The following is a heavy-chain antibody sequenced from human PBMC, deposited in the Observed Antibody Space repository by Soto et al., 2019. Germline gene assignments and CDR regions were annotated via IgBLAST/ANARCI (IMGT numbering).Heavy chain of an antibody. CDR2: IVVGSGNT. CDR3: AAVPYSSSSRRGY. J-gene: IGHJ4*02. Sequence: SVKVSCKASGFTFTSSAVQWVRQARGQRLEWIGWIVVGSGNTNYAQKFQERVTITRDMSTSTAYMELSSLRSEDTAVYYCAAVPYSSSSRRGYWGQGTLVTVSS. V-gene: IGHV1-58*01. CDR1: GFTFTSSA. D-gene: IGHD6-6*01.